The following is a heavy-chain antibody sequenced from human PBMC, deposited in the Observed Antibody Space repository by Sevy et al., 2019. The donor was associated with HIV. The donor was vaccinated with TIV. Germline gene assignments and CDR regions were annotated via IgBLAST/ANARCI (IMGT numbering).Heavy chain of an antibody. CDR3: ASCPYYYDSSGYFDQ. D-gene: IGHD3-22*01. J-gene: IGHJ4*02. CDR2: IWYDGNNT. Sequence: GGSLRLSCAASGFTFSDYGMHWVRQAPGKGLEWVALIWYDGNNTSYADSVKGRFTISRDNSKNTLYLQMNSLRAWDTAVYYCASCPYYYDSSGYFDQWGQGTLVTVSS. CDR1: GFTFSDYG. V-gene: IGHV3-33*08.